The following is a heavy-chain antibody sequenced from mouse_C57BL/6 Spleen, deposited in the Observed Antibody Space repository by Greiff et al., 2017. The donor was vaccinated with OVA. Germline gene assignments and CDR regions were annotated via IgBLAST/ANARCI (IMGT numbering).Heavy chain of an antibody. Sequence: QVQLQQPGAELVKPGASVKLSCKASGYTFTSYWMHWVKQRPGQGLEWIGMIHPNSGSTNYNEKFKSKATLTVDKSSSTAYMQLSSLTSEDSAVYYCARRTTMGYYWYFDVWGTGTTVTVSS. V-gene: IGHV1-64*01. J-gene: IGHJ1*03. CDR2: IHPNSGST. CDR1: GYTFTSYW. CDR3: ARRTTMGYYWYFDV. D-gene: IGHD2-1*01.